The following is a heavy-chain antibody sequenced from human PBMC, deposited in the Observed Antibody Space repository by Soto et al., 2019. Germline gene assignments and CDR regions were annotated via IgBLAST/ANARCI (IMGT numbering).Heavy chain of an antibody. V-gene: IGHV3-23*01. D-gene: IGHD3-22*01. CDR1: GFTFSSYA. CDR2: ISGSGGRT. J-gene: IGHJ4*02. CDR3: AKVMDRVVASFDY. Sequence: GGSLRLSCAASGFTFSSYAMSWVRQAPGKGLEWVSAISGSGGRTYYVDSVKGRFTISRDNSKNTLYLQMNSLRVEDTAVYYCAKVMDRVVASFDYWGQGTLVTVSS.